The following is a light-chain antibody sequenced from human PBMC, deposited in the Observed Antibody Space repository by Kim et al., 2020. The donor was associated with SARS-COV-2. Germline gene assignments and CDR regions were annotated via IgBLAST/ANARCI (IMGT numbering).Light chain of an antibody. Sequence: SRGERATRARRARQSVSRQLHWYQEHPGQAPRLLIYAASTRATGIPARVRGSGSGTDFTLTISSLQSEDFATYYCQQYNSWPLTFGEGTKVDIK. CDR1: QSVSRQ. CDR2: AAS. CDR3: QQYNSWPLT. V-gene: IGKV3-15*01. J-gene: IGKJ4*01.